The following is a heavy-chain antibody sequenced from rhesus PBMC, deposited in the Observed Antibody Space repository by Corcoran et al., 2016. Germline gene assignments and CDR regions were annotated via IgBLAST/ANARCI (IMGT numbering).Heavy chain of an antibody. CDR1: GFSLSTNGVA. Sequence: QVTLKESGPALVKPTQTHTLTCTFSGFSLSTNGVAVGWIRPPPEKALVRLALIYWDDVKRYSTSLNNRLTISKDTSKNQVVLTMTNMDPVDTATYYCARRGSVIVFFDYWGQGVLVTVSS. CDR3: ARRGSVIVFFDY. V-gene: IGHV2-174*01. J-gene: IGHJ4*01. D-gene: IGHD3-16*01. CDR2: IYWDDVK.